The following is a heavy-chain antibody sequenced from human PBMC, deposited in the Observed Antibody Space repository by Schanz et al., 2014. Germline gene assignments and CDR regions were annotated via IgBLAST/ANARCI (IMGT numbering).Heavy chain of an antibody. D-gene: IGHD3-10*01. CDR3: ARDGRPPFYGSGEHYY. CDR1: GFTFHTYD. CDR2: ISHDGHRD. V-gene: IGHV3-30-3*01. J-gene: IGHJ4*02. Sequence: DLEESGGGVVQPGRSLRLSCAASGFTFHTYDMHWVRQAPGKGLEWVAQISHDGHRDFYADSVKGRFTVSRDNAKNSLYLQMNSLRAEDTAVYYCARDGRPPFYGSGEHYYWGQGTLVTVSS.